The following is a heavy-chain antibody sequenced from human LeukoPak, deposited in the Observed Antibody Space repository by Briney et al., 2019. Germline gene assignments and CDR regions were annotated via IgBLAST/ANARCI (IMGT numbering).Heavy chain of an antibody. CDR1: GFTFSSYA. CDR2: LSGSGGST. D-gene: IGHD3-9*01. CDR3: ARRYFDWFLGAGGSLDI. V-gene: IGHV3-23*01. Sequence: TGGSLRLSCAASGFTFSSYAMSWVRQAPGKGLEWVSALSGSGGSTYYADSVKGRFTISRDNSKNTLYLQMNSLRAEDTAVYYCARRYFDWFLGAGGSLDIWGQGTMVTVSS. J-gene: IGHJ3*02.